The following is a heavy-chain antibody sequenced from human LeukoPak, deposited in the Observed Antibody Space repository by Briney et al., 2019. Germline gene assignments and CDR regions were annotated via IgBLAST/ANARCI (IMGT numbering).Heavy chain of an antibody. Sequence: GGSLRLSCAASGFTFDDYAMHWVRQAPGKGLEWVSGISWNSGSIGYADSVKGRFTISRDNAKHSLYLQMNSLRAEDTALYYCAKGGVVPAANVFDYWGQGTLVTVSS. J-gene: IGHJ4*02. CDR1: GFTFDDYA. V-gene: IGHV3-9*01. CDR2: ISWNSGSI. CDR3: AKGGVVPAANVFDY. D-gene: IGHD2-2*01.